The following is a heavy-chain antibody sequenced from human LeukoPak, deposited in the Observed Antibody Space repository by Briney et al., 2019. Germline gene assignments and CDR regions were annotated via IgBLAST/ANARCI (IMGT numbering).Heavy chain of an antibody. CDR1: GFTFSSHW. Sequence: GGSLRLSCAASGFTFSSHWMPWVRHGPGKGLVWVSRINTDGSSTNYADFVKGRFTISRDNAKNTLYMEMNSLRAEDTAVYYCARGYCSGTSCYILGWFDPWGQGTLVTVSS. J-gene: IGHJ5*02. V-gene: IGHV3-74*01. D-gene: IGHD2-2*02. CDR2: INTDGSST. CDR3: ARGYCSGTSCYILGWFDP.